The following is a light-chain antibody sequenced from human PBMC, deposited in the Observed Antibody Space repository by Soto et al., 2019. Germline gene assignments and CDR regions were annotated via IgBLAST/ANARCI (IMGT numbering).Light chain of an antibody. Sequence: EIVLTQSPVTLSLSPGERATLSCRASQSVSSNLVWYQQKPGQAPRLLIYDASNRTTGIPARFSGRGSGTDFTLTISSLEPDDFGFYYCEQHSNWQITFGGGTKVEIK. J-gene: IGKJ4*01. CDR2: DAS. CDR3: EQHSNWQIT. V-gene: IGKV3-11*01. CDR1: QSVSSN.